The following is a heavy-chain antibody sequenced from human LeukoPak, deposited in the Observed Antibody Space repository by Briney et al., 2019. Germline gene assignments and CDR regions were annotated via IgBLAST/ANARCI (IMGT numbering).Heavy chain of an antibody. CDR1: GFTFSTYW. Sequence: GGSLRLSCAASGFTFSTYWMSWVRQGPGKGLEWVANINQDGSERYYVDSVKGRFTISRDNAKKSLYLQMNTLRAEDTAVYYCARGWGWRDYWGQGTLVTVSS. CDR2: INQDGSER. D-gene: IGHD2-21*01. CDR3: ARGWGWRDY. J-gene: IGHJ4*02. V-gene: IGHV3-7*05.